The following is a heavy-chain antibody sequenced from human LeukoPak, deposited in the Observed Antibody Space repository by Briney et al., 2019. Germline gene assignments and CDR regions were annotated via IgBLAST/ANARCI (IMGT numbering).Heavy chain of an antibody. CDR3: AKGLRYGSGSDYNPTPPSSYYYGMDV. D-gene: IGHD3-10*01. J-gene: IGHJ6*02. CDR1: GFTFSSYA. CDR2: ISGSGGST. V-gene: IGHV3-23*01. Sequence: GGSLRLSCAASGFTFSSYAMSWVCQAPGKGLEWVSAISGSGGSTYYADSVKGRFTISRDNSKNTLYLQMNSLRAEDTAVYYCAKGLRYGSGSDYNPTPPSSYYYGMDVWGQGTTVTVSS.